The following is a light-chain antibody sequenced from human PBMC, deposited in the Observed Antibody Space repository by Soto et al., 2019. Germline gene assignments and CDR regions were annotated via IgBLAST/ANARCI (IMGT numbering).Light chain of an antibody. CDR1: QSVSNNY. CDR2: GAS. Sequence: EIVLTQSPGTLSLSPGERATLSCGASQSVSNNYLAWYQQKPGQAPRLLIYGASNRATGIPDRFSGSGSGTDFTLTINRLEPEDFAVYYCQQYGPSPVTFGQGTRLDIK. V-gene: IGKV3-20*01. J-gene: IGKJ5*01. CDR3: QQYGPSPVT.